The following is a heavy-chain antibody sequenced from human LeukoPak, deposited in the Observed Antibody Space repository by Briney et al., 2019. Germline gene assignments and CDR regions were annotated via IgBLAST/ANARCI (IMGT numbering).Heavy chain of an antibody. CDR1: GYTFTSYG. V-gene: IGHV1-18*01. Sequence: ASVKVSCKASGYTFTSYGISWVRQAPGQGLEWMGWISAYNGNTNYAQKLQDRVTMTTDTSTSTAYMELRSLRSDDTAVYYCARGLGSGSYYNTPVYWGQGTLVTVSS. CDR2: ISAYNGNT. J-gene: IGHJ4*02. D-gene: IGHD3-10*01. CDR3: ARGLGSGSYYNTPVY.